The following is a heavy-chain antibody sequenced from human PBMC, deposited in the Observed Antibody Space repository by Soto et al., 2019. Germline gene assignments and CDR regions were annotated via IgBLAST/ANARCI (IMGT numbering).Heavy chain of an antibody. V-gene: IGHV3-15*01. J-gene: IGHJ3*01. CDR3: TKMMGAFDF. Sequence: EVQLLDSGGGLVKPGGSLSLSCAASGFTFSNAWMSWVRQAPGKGLELVGRIKSKTDGGTTDYAAPVKGRVTISRDDSKNTLYLQRNSLKTEDTAVYYCTKMMGAFDFWGQGRMVTVSA. CDR2: IKSKTDGGTT. D-gene: IGHD3-16*01. CDR1: GFTFSNAW.